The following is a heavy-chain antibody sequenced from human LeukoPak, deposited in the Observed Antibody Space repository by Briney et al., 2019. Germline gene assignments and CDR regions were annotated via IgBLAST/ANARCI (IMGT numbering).Heavy chain of an antibody. CDR3: ARALGYCSSTSCKGIGVDYYYYMDV. CDR2: MNPNSGNT. CDR1: GYTFTSYD. V-gene: IGHV1-8*01. D-gene: IGHD2-2*01. Sequence: ASVKVSCKASGYTFTSYDINWVRQATGQGLEWMGWMNPNSGNTGYAQKFQGRVTMTRNTSISTAYMELSSLRSEDTAVYYCARALGYCSSTSCKGIGVDYYYYMDVWGKGTTVTVSS. J-gene: IGHJ6*03.